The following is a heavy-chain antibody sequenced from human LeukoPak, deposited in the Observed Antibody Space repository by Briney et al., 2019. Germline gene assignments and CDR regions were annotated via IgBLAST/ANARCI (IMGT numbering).Heavy chain of an antibody. CDR1: GYSFATYW. Sequence: GESLKISCKGSGYSFATYWIAWVRQMPRKGLEWMGFICPRDSDTKYNPSFQGQVSISADKSTTTAYLQWHSLQASATAIYYCARSHSSTLTWFAPGGQGTLVSVSS. J-gene: IGHJ5*02. CDR2: ICPRDSDT. CDR3: ARSHSSTLTWFAP. V-gene: IGHV5-51*01.